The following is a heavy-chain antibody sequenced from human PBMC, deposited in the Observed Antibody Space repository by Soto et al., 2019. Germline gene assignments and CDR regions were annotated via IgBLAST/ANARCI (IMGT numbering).Heavy chain of an antibody. Sequence: PGGSLRLSCEASGFTFTTCWMTWVRQAPGKGLEWVAAMSYDGTKQYYVDSVKGRFTISRDNSRNTLFLQLNSLRDEDTAVYYCAKEYGSTWIDHWGQGTPVTVSS. J-gene: IGHJ4*02. CDR2: MSYDGTKQ. CDR3: AKEYGSTWIDH. V-gene: IGHV3-30*18. D-gene: IGHD6-13*01. CDR1: GFTFTTCW.